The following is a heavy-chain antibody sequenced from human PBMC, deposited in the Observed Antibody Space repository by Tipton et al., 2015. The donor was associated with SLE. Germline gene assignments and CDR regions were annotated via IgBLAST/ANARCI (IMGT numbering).Heavy chain of an antibody. CDR2: IYYSGST. V-gene: IGHV4-39*07. CDR1: GGSISSSSYY. Sequence: TLSLTCTVSGGSISSSSYYWGWIRPPPGKGLEWVGSIYYSGSTYYNPSLKSRVTISVDTSKNQFSLKLSSVTAADTAVYYCASEHSGWLDYWGQGTLVTVSS. D-gene: IGHD6-19*01. CDR3: ASEHSGWLDY. J-gene: IGHJ4*02.